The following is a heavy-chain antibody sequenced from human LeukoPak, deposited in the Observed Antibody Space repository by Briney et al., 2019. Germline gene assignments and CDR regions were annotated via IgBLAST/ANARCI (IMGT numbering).Heavy chain of an antibody. CDR1: GGSFSGYY. CDR3: AARQRRGYSYGPYYFDY. V-gene: IGHV4-34*01. D-gene: IGHD5-18*01. J-gene: IGHJ4*02. CDR2: INHSGST. Sequence: KPSETLSLTCAVYGGSFSGYYWSWIRQPPGKGLEWIGEINHSGSTNYNPALKGRVTISVDTSKNQFSLKLSSVTAADTAVYYCAARQRRGYSYGPYYFDYWGQGTLVTVSS.